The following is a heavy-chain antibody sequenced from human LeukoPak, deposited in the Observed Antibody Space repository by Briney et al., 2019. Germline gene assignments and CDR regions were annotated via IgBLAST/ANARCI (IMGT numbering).Heavy chain of an antibody. CDR3: ARDLGSSGFFDY. CDR2: IWYDGSDK. Sequence: GGSLRLSCVASGFNFRSYGMHWVRQAPGKGLEWVAIIWYDGSDKYYADSVKGRFTISRDISRNTLYLQMNSLRAEDTAVYYCARDLGSSGFFDYWGQGTLVTVSP. J-gene: IGHJ4*02. CDR1: GFNFRSYG. D-gene: IGHD6-19*01. V-gene: IGHV3-33*01.